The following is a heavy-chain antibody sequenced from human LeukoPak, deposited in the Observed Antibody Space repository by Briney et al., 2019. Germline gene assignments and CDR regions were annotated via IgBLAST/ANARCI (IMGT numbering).Heavy chain of an antibody. CDR1: GYTFTGYY. CDR2: INPNSGGT. D-gene: IGHD6-13*01. CDR3: ARGESWYHRNWFDP. V-gene: IGHV1-2*02. J-gene: IGHJ5*02. Sequence: ASVKVSCKASGYTFTGYYMHWVRQAPGQGLEWMGWINPNSGGTNYAQKFQGRVTMTRDASISTAYMELSRLRSDDTAVYYCARGESWYHRNWFDPWGQGTLVTVSS.